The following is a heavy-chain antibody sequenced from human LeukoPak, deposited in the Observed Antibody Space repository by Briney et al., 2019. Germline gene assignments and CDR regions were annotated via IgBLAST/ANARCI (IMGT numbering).Heavy chain of an antibody. CDR1: GFTSSSYA. J-gene: IGHJ3*02. D-gene: IGHD2-15*01. Sequence: GGSLRLSCAASGFTSSSYAMSWIRQAPGKGLEWVSALTESGVFTSYTDSVKGRFTISRDNSKSTLYLQMNSLRAEDTAIYYCARRWLAAKAFDIWGQGTTVTVYS. CDR2: LTESGVFT. CDR3: ARRWLAAKAFDI. V-gene: IGHV3-23*01.